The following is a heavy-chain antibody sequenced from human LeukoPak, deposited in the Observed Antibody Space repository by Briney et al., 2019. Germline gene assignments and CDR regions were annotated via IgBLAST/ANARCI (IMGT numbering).Heavy chain of an antibody. J-gene: IGHJ4*02. D-gene: IGHD6-13*01. Sequence: PGGSLRLSCAASGFTFDDYAMHWVRQAPGKGLEWVSLITRDGGSAYYGDSVEGRFTISRDNSKNSLYLEMNSLRTDDTAFYYCTRDLKYTSTWHYFDSWGQGTLVTVSS. CDR3: TRDLKYTSTWHYFDS. CDR1: GFTFDDYA. CDR2: ITRDGGSA. V-gene: IGHV3-43*02.